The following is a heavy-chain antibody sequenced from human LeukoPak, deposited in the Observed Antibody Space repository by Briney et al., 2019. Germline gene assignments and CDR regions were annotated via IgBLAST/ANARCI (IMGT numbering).Heavy chain of an antibody. J-gene: IGHJ4*02. D-gene: IGHD3-22*01. CDR1: GFPFSSYD. Sequence: GGSLRLSCAASGFPFSSYDLQYLRQVPGKGLEWVANIRKDGAANYYLGSVKGRFTISRDNAKKSLYLQMNSLRVDDTAVYYCVRASESGYDSRGKGGLYIRYWGQGTLVTVSS. CDR2: IRKDGAAN. V-gene: IGHV3-7*01. CDR3: VRASESGYDSRGKGGLYIRY.